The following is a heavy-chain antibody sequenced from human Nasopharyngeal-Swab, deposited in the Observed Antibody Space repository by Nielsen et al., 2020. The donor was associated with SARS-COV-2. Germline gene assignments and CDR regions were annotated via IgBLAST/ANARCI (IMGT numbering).Heavy chain of an antibody. D-gene: IGHD6-6*01. Sequence: WIRQPPGKGLEWVSVIYSGGSTHYADSVKGRFTISRDNSKNTLYLQMNSLRAEDTAVYYCARGISSSLYWGQGTLVTVSS. J-gene: IGHJ4*02. CDR3: ARGISSSLY. CDR2: IYSGGST. V-gene: IGHV3-53*01.